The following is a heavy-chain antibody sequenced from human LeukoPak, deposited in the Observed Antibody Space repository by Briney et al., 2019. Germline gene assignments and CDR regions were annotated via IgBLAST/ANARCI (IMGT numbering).Heavy chain of an antibody. V-gene: IGHV3-15*01. D-gene: IGHD5-24*01. CDR3: TTDSRDGYNYGRHFDY. CDR2: IKSKTDGGTT. J-gene: IGHJ4*02. Sequence: GGSLRLSCAASGFTFSSYAMSWVRQAPGKGLEWVGRIKSKTDGGTTDYAAPVKGRFTISRDDSRNTLYLQMNSLKTEDTAVYYCTTDSRDGYNYGRHFDYWGQGTLVTVSS. CDR1: GFTFSSYA.